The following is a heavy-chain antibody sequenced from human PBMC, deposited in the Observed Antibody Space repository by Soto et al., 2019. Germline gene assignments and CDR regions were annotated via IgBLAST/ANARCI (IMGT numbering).Heavy chain of an antibody. CDR1: GGSISSGGYS. D-gene: IGHD2-2*01. V-gene: IGHV4-31*03. J-gene: IGHJ4*02. CDR2: IYYSGRT. Sequence: QVQLQESGPGLVKPSQTLSLTCTVSGGSISSGGYSWSWIRQHPGKGLEWIGYIYYSGRTYYTPSLKGRVTLPVDTSKNQCSLKLSSVTAADTAVYYCARVGFLPDALDYWGQGTLVTVSS. CDR3: ARVGFLPDALDY.